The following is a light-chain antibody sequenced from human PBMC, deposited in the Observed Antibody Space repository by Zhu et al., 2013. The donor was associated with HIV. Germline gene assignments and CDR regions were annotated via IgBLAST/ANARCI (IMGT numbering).Light chain of an antibody. CDR1: QTVPNRY. Sequence: EIVLTQSPGTLSLSPGERATLSCRSSQTVPNRYLAWYQQRPGQAPRLLIYGASSRATGIPDRFSGSGSGTDFTLTISRLEPEDFTVYYCQQRGNWPPYTFGQGTKLEIK. V-gene: IGKV3D-20*02. J-gene: IGKJ2*01. CDR3: QQRGNWPPYT. CDR2: GAS.